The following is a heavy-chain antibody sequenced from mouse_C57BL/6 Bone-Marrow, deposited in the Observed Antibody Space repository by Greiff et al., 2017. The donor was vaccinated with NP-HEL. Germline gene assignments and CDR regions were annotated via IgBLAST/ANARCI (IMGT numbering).Heavy chain of an antibody. D-gene: IGHD1-1*01. V-gene: IGHV5-4*03. Sequence: EVNVVESGGGLVKPGGSLKLSCAASGFTFSSYAMSWVRQTPEKRLEWVATISDGGSYTYYPDNVKGRFTISRDNAKNNLYLQMSHLKSEDTAMYYCARGYYYGSSYVAYWGQGTLVTVSA. CDR3: ARGYYYGSSYVAY. CDR1: GFTFSSYA. J-gene: IGHJ3*01. CDR2: ISDGGSYT.